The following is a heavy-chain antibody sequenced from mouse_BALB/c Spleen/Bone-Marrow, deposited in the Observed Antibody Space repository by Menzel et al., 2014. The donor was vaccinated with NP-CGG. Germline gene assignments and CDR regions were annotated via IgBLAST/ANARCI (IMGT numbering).Heavy chain of an antibody. D-gene: IGHD2-14*01. CDR1: GYAFTNYL. CDR3: ARYRYDGTFAY. Sequence: QVQLQQSGAELVRPGTSVKVSCKASGYAFTNYLIDWVKQRPGQGLEWIGVINPGSGGTNYNEKFKGKATLTADKSSSTAYMQLSSLTSDDSAVYFCARYRYDGTFAYWGQGTLVTVSA. V-gene: IGHV1-54*01. CDR2: INPGSGGT. J-gene: IGHJ3*01.